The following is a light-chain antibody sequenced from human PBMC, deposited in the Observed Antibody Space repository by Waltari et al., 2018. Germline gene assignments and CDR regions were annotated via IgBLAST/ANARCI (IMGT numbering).Light chain of an antibody. J-gene: IGLJ3*02. CDR2: DTD. CDR1: TGAVTSTHH. V-gene: IGLV7-46*01. CDR3: LLSFYDIRA. Sequence: QAEVTQEPSLTVSPGGTVTLTCGSSTGAVTSTHHPYWFLQKPGQVPRPLIYDTDNKHSWHPSLFSGSLLGGKAALTLSGAQPEDEAVYYCLLSFYDIRAFGGGTKLTVL.